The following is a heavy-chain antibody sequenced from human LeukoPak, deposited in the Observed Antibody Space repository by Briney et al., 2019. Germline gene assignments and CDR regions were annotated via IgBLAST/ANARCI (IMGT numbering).Heavy chain of an antibody. Sequence: GGSLRLSCAASGFTFSSFAMSWVRQAPGKGLEWVSAISGSGGSTYYADSVKGRFTISRDNSKNTLYLQMNSLRAEDTAVYYCAKDSGYSSGWATTWGQGTLVTVSS. CDR1: GFTFSSFA. J-gene: IGHJ5*02. CDR3: AKDSGYSSGWATT. CDR2: ISGSGGST. V-gene: IGHV3-23*01. D-gene: IGHD6-19*01.